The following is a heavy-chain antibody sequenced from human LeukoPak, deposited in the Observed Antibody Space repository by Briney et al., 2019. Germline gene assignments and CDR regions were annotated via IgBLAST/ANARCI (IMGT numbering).Heavy chain of an antibody. J-gene: IGHJ4*02. V-gene: IGHV3-48*03. D-gene: IGHD1-26*01. CDR2: INSGANTI. CDR1: GFTFSTYE. CDR3: ARFVRGRSNSMPSFDY. Sequence: PGGSLRLSCAASGFTFSTYEMNWVRQAPGKGLEWVSYINSGANTIFYADSVKGRFTISRDNAKNSLYLQMNSLRAEDTAVYYCARFVRGRSNSMPSFDYWSQGTLVTVSS.